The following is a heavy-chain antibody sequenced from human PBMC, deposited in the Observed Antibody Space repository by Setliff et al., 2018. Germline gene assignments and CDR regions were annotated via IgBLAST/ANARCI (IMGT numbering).Heavy chain of an antibody. D-gene: IGHD2-2*01. CDR2: IDTSSTWI. Sequence: LRLSCAASGFSFTTYTMNWIRQAPGQGLEWVSSIDTSSTWIYYADSVKGRFTISRDNAXXXLYLQMNSLRAEDTAVYYCARSETCHSTHCSPYDYWGQGTPVTVSS. CDR3: ARSETCHSTHCSPYDY. V-gene: IGHV3-21*01. J-gene: IGHJ4*02. CDR1: GFSFTTYT.